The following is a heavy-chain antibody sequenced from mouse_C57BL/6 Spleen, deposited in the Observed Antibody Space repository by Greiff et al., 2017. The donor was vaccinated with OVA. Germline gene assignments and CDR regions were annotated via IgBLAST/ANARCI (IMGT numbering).Heavy chain of an antibody. Sequence: VQLQQSGPELVKPGASVKISCKASGYSFTSYYIHWVKQRPGQGLEWIGWIYPGSGNTKYNEKFKGKATLTADTSSSTAYMQLSSLTSEDSAVYYCARCKLGGPFDYGGQGTTLTVSS. D-gene: IGHD4-1*01. J-gene: IGHJ2*01. CDR1: GYSFTSYY. V-gene: IGHV1-66*01. CDR2: IYPGSGNT. CDR3: ARCKLGGPFDY.